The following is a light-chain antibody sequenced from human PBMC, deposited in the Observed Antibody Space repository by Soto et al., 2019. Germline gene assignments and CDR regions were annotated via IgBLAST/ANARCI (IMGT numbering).Light chain of an antibody. Sequence: DIQMTQSPSSLSASVGDGVTITCRASQSISNYLNWYQQKPGKAPKLLIYAASTLQSGVPSRFSGSGSGTDFTLTISSLQYEDFATYYCQQSYSTFTWTFGQGTKVDIK. CDR2: AAS. V-gene: IGKV1-39*01. CDR3: QQSYSTFTWT. CDR1: QSISNY. J-gene: IGKJ1*01.